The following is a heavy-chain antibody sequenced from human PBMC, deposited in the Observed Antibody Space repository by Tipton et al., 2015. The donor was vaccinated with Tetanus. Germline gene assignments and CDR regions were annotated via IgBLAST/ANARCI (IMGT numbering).Heavy chain of an antibody. Sequence: LRLSCTVSGGSISDKKYYWGWIRQPPGKGLEWIGNIYYTALTSYSPSLNSRVRIAVDTSKNQFSLSLTSVTAADTAVYFCARGLPREPSYLDYWGQGKQVTVSS. V-gene: IGHV4-30-4*01. D-gene: IGHD1-26*01. CDR1: GGSISDKKYY. CDR3: ARGLPREPSYLDY. J-gene: IGHJ4*02. CDR2: IYYTALT.